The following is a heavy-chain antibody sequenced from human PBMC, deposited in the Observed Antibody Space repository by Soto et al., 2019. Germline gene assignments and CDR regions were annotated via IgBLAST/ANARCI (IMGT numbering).Heavy chain of an antibody. CDR1: GYTFTGYY. D-gene: IGHD3-22*01. J-gene: IGHJ5*02. V-gene: IGHV1-46*01. Sequence: ASVKVSCKASGYTFTGYYMHGVREAPGQGLEWMGWINPSGGSTSYAQKFQGRVTMTRDTSTSTVYMELSSLRSEDTAVYYCAREGGITMIEGGPDSGWFDPWGQGTLVTVSS. CDR2: INPSGGST. CDR3: AREGGITMIEGGPDSGWFDP.